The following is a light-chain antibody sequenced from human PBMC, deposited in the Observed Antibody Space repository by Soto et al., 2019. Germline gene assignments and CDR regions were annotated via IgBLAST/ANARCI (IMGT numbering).Light chain of an antibody. CDR2: EVN. Sequence: QSALTQPPSASGSPGQSVTISCTGTSSDVGGYKYVSWYQQHPGKAPKLMIFEVNKRPSGVPDRFSGSKSGNTASLTVSGLQAEDEADYDCCSYAGINNLGVFGTGTKLTVL. V-gene: IGLV2-8*01. CDR1: SSDVGGYKY. J-gene: IGLJ1*01. CDR3: CSYAGINNLGV.